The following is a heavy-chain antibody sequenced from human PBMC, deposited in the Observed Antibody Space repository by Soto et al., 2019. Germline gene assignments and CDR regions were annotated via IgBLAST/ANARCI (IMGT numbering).Heavy chain of an antibody. V-gene: IGHV1-2*02. CDR1: GYTFNRYY. CDR3: AKDPSLPTGLQSIAVAVTYGMDV. D-gene: IGHD6-19*01. J-gene: IGHJ6*02. CDR2: ISPHTGGT. Sequence: ASVKVSCKASGYTFNRYYMHWVRQAPGPGLEWMGWISPHTGGTTYAQKFQGRVTMTRDTSVSTAFMELSRLGSDDTAVYYCAKDPSLPTGLQSIAVAVTYGMDVWGQGTTVTVSS.